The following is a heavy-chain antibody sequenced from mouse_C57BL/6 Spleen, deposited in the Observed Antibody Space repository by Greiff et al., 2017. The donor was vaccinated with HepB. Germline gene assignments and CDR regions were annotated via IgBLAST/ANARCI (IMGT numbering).Heavy chain of an antibody. D-gene: IGHD1-1*01. V-gene: IGHV1-69*01. CDR1: GYTFTSYW. CDR3: AREGRSTTVGYFDV. CDR2: IDPSDSYT. J-gene: IGHJ1*03. Sequence: QVQLQQPGAELVMPGASVKLSCKASGYTFTSYWMHWVKQRPGQGFEWIGEIDPSDSYTNYNQKFKGKSTLTVDKSSSTAYMQLSSLTSEDSAVYYGAREGRSTTVGYFDVWGTGTTVTVSS.